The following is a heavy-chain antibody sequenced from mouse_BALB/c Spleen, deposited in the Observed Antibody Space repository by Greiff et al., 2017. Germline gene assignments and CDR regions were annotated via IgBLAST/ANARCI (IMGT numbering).Heavy chain of an antibody. J-gene: IGHJ3*01. CDR3: ARSPYDYDGAY. Sequence: QVQLQQSGAELAKPGASVKMSCKASGYTFTSYWMHWVKQRPGQGLEWIGYINTSTGYTEYNQKFKDKATLTADKSSSTAYMQLSSLTSEDSAVYYSARSPYDYDGAYWGQGTLVTVSA. CDR1: GYTFTSYW. D-gene: IGHD2-4*01. CDR2: INTSTGYT. V-gene: IGHV1-7*01.